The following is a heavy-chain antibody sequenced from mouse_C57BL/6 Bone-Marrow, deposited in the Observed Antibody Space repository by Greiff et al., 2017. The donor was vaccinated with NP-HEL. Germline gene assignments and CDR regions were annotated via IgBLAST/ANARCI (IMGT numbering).Heavy chain of an antibody. V-gene: IGHV1-15*01. CDR3: TRFITTVVATRYFDV. CDR1: GYTFTDYE. CDR2: IDPETGGT. J-gene: IGHJ1*03. Sequence: VKLMESGAELVRPGASVTLSCKASGYTFTDYEMHWVKQTPVHGLEWIGAIDPETGGTAYNQKFKGKAILTADKSSSTAYMELRSLTSEDSAVYYCTRFITTVVATRYFDVWGTGTTVTVSS. D-gene: IGHD1-1*01.